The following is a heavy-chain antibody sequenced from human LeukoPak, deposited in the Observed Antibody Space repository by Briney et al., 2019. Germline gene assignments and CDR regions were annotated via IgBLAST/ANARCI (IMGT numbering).Heavy chain of an antibody. CDR1: GFTFSSYS. CDR2: ISSSSSYI. CDR3: ASGPRGYYDSSGYYHFDY. Sequence: GGSLRLSCAASGFTFSSYSMNWVRQAPGKGLEWVSSISSSSSYIYYADSVKGRFTISRDNAKNSLYLQMNSLRAEDTAVYYCASGPRGYYDSSGYYHFDYWGQGTLVTVSS. J-gene: IGHJ4*02. D-gene: IGHD3-22*01. V-gene: IGHV3-21*01.